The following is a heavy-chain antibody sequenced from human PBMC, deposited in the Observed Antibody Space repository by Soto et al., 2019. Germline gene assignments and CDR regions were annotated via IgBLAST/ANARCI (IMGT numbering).Heavy chain of an antibody. J-gene: IGHJ3*02. CDR1: GYTFTSYA. V-gene: IGHV1-3*01. D-gene: IGHD4-17*01. Sequence: ASVKGSCKASGYTFTSYAMHWVRQAPGQRLEWMGWINAGNGNTKYSQKFQGRVTITRDTSASTAYMELSSLRSEDTAVYYCAREDYGGNSGDAFDIWGQGTMVTVSS. CDR3: AREDYGGNSGDAFDI. CDR2: INAGNGNT.